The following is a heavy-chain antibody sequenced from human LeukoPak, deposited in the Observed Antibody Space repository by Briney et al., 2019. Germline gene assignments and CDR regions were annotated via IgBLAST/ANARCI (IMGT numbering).Heavy chain of an antibody. CDR3: ARIFCGSGSYYCEDYFDY. D-gene: IGHD3-10*01. CDR2: IFPSSVEI. CDR1: GFTFSDFP. V-gene: IGHV3-23*01. J-gene: IGHJ4*02. Sequence: GGSLRLSCAASGFTFSDFPMIWVRQAPGKGLEWVSTIFPSSVEIHYADSVKGRFTISRDNSRSTLSLQMDSLRAEDTAVYYCARIFCGSGSYYCEDYFDYWGQGTLVTVSS.